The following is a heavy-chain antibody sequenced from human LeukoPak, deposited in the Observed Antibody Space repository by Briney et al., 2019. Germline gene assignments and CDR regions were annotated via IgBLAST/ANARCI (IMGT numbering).Heavy chain of an antibody. CDR2: ISSTSSTYT. V-gene: IGHV3-11*03. J-gene: IGHJ4*02. D-gene: IGHD2-2*01. CDR3: ARHPKWGIVVVPAAIPD. Sequence: GGSLRLSCAASGFTFSDYYMIRIRQAPGKGLEWVSYISSTSSTYTNYADSVKGRFTISRDNAKNSLYLQMNSLRAEDTAVYYCARHPKWGIVVVPAAIPDWGQGTLATVSS. CDR1: GFTFSDYY.